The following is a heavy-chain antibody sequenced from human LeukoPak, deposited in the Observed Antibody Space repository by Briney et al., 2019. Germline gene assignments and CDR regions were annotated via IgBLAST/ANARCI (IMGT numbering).Heavy chain of an antibody. CDR1: GGSISSYY. Sequence: SETLSLTCTVSGGSISSYYWSWIRQPPGKGLEWIGYIYYSGSTNYNPSLKSRVTISVDTSKNQFSLRLSSVTAADTAVYYCARGPADYNKLKPGDRDGYNYKSKRTPFDYWGQGTLVTVSS. CDR2: IYYSGST. D-gene: IGHD5-24*01. J-gene: IGHJ4*02. CDR3: ARGPADYNKLKPGDRDGYNYKSKRTPFDY. V-gene: IGHV4-59*12.